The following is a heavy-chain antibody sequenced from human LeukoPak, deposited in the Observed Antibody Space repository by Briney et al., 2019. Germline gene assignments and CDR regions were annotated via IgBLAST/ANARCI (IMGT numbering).Heavy chain of an antibody. D-gene: IGHD2-15*01. V-gene: IGHV4-59*01. CDR1: GGSISSDY. Sequence: PSETLSLTCTVSGGSISSDYWSWIRQPAGKGLEWIGYIYYSGSTNYNPSLKSRVTISVDTSKNQFSLKLSSVTAADTAVYYCARAHSVAPWVDAFDIWGQGTMVTVSS. CDR3: ARAHSVAPWVDAFDI. J-gene: IGHJ3*02. CDR2: IYYSGST.